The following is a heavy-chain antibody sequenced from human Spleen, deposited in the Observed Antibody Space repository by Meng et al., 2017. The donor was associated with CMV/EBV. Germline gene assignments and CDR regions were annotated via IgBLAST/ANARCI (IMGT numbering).Heavy chain of an antibody. V-gene: IGHV1-2*06. J-gene: IGHJ4*02. D-gene: IGHD3-16*01. Sequence: KVSCKGSGYTFTDYRIHWIRQAPGQGPEWLGRINCNSGDTEYAQKFQGRVTMTRDTSISTAYMEVASLRSDDTAVYYCVRLAGGTDYWGQGTLVTVSS. CDR2: INCNSGDT. CDR3: VRLAGGTDY. CDR1: GYTFTDYR.